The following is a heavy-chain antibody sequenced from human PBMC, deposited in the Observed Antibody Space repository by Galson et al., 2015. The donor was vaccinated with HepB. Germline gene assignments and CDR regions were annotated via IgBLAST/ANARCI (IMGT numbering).Heavy chain of an antibody. V-gene: IGHV3-53*04. CDR1: GFTVSRIY. D-gene: IGHD3-10*01. Sequence: SLRLSCAASGFTVSRIYMSWVRQAPGKGLEWVSVIYSGGTTYYADSVKGRFTISRHNSKNTLYLQMNSLRAEDTAGYYYARDYYGSGSYPYEAFDIWGQGTMVTVSS. J-gene: IGHJ3*02. CDR3: ARDYYGSGSYPYEAFDI. CDR2: IYSGGTT.